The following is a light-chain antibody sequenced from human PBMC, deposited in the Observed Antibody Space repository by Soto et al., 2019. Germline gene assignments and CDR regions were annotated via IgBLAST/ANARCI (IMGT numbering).Light chain of an antibody. J-gene: IGLJ1*01. CDR2: TNN. CDR3: ATWDDSLKGV. CDR1: TSNIGSHS. Sequence: QSVLTQPPSASGTHGQRVSISCSGSTSNIGSHSGNWFQHLPGTAPKLLISTNNQRPSGVPDRCSGYKSGTSASLVISVLQSEDGADYYCATWDDSLKGVFGTGTKLTVL. V-gene: IGLV1-44*01.